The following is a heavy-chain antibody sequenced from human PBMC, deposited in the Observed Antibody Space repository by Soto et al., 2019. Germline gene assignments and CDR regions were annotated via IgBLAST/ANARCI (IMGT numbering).Heavy chain of an antibody. Sequence: ASVKVSCKASGYTFTSYDINWVRQATGQGLEWMGWMSPNSGNTGYALKFQGRVTMTRNTSISTAYMELSSLRSEDTAVYYFARVGSGRYTYYYDSSGYYFPNPYYFDYWGQGTLVTVSS. CDR2: MSPNSGNT. CDR3: ARVGSGRYTYYYDSSGYYFPNPYYFDY. V-gene: IGHV1-8*01. CDR1: GYTFTSYD. D-gene: IGHD3-22*01. J-gene: IGHJ4*02.